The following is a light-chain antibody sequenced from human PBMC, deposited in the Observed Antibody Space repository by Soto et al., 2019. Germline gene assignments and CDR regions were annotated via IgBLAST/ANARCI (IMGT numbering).Light chain of an antibody. V-gene: IGLV3-21*02. CDR3: QVWNSFSDHPYV. CDR1: NILPRK. J-gene: IGLJ1*01. Sequence: LKRPPSGKMAHGDTPRISYKESNILPRKVHLYHQKPGQAPVLIFDDDSGRPSGIPERFSGSNSGNTATLTISRVEAGDEADYYCQVWNSFSDHPYVFGSGTKVTVL. CDR2: DDS.